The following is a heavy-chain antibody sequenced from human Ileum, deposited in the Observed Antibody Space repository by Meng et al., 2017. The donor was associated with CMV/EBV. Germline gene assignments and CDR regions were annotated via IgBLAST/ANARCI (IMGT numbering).Heavy chain of an antibody. CDR1: GGSFSGYY. CDR2: INHSGST. CDR3: ARVRRNYDFWSGSKTYYYYGMDV. D-gene: IGHD3-3*01. Sequence: GSLRLSCAVYGGSFSGYYWSWIRQPPGKGLEWIGEINHSGSTNYNPSLKSRVTISVDTSKNQFSLKLSSVTAADTAVYYCARVRRNYDFWSGSKTYYYYGMDVWGQGTTVTVP. J-gene: IGHJ6*02. V-gene: IGHV4-34*01.